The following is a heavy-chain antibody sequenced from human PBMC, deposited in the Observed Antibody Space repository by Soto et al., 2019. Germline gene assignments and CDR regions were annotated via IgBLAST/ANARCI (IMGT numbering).Heavy chain of an antibody. Sequence: QLQLQESGPGLVKPSETLSLTCTVSGGSISSSSYYWGWIRQPPGKGLEWIGSIYYSGSTYYNPSLKSRVTISVDTSKNQFSLKLSSVTAADTAVYXXXXXXXXXXTXVGDWXDPWGQGTLVT. D-gene: IGHD1-26*01. J-gene: IGHJ5*02. V-gene: IGHV4-39*01. CDR3: XXXXXXXXTXVGDWXDP. CDR1: GGSISSSSYY. CDR2: IYYSGST.